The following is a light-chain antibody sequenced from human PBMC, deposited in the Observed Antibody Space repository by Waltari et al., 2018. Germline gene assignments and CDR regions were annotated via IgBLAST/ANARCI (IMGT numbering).Light chain of an antibody. V-gene: IGLV1-40*01. CDR3: QSYDSSLSVVV. J-gene: IGLJ2*01. Sequence: SCTGSSSNIGAGYDVHWYQQLPGTAPKLLIYGNSNRPSGVPDRFSGSKSGTSASLAITGLQAEDEADYYCQSYDSSLSVVVFGGGTKLTVL. CDR1: SSNIGAGYD. CDR2: GNS.